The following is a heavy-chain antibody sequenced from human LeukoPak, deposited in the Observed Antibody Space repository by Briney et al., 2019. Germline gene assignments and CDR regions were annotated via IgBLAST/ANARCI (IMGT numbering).Heavy chain of an antibody. CDR3: AVSPGGSYPSNFDY. CDR1: GFTFSSYG. V-gene: IGHV3-23*01. CDR2: ISGSGGST. D-gene: IGHD6-25*01. J-gene: IGHJ4*02. Sequence: PGGSLRLSCAASGFTFSSYGMHWVRQAPGKGLEWVSAISGSGGSTYYADSVKGRFTISRDNSKNTLYLQMNSLRAEDTAVYYCAVSPGGSYPSNFDYWGQGTLVTVSS.